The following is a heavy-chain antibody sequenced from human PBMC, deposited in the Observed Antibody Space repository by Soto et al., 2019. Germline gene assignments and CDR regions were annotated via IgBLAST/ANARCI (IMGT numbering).Heavy chain of an antibody. D-gene: IGHD4-17*01. Sequence: ASVKVSCKASGYTFTSYGISWVRQAPGQGLEWMGWISAYNGNTNYAQKLQGRVTMTTDTSTSTSYMELRSLRSDDTAVYYCARDGPPMTTATSGWFDPWGQGTLVTVSS. V-gene: IGHV1-18*04. CDR1: GYTFTSYG. CDR3: ARDGPPMTTATSGWFDP. J-gene: IGHJ5*02. CDR2: ISAYNGNT.